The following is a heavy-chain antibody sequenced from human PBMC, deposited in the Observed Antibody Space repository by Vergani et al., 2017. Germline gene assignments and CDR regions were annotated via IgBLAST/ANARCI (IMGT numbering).Heavy chain of an antibody. V-gene: IGHV3-30*03. CDR2: VSYDGSNK. D-gene: IGHD4-23*01. CDR1: GFTFNNYG. J-gene: IGHJ3*02. Sequence: QVQLVESGGGVVQPGRSLRLSCAASGFTFNNYGMHWVRQAPGKGLEWVAVVSYDGSNKYYADSVKGRFTVSRDNSKNMLYLQMNSLRAEDTAVYYCARDLQWSSIRGPFDIWGQGTMVAVSS. CDR3: ARDLQWSSIRGPFDI.